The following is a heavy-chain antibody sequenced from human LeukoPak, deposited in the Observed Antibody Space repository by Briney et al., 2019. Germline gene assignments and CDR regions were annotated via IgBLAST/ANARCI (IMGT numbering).Heavy chain of an antibody. Sequence: ASVKVSCKASGGTFSSYAISWVRQAPGQRLEWMGGIIPIFGTANYAQKFQGRVTITTDESTSTAYMELSSLRSEDTAVYYCARDEGIAAGYFDYWGQGTLVTVSS. CDR3: ARDEGIAAGYFDY. J-gene: IGHJ4*02. D-gene: IGHD6-13*01. CDR1: GGTFSSYA. CDR2: IIPIFGTA. V-gene: IGHV1-69*05.